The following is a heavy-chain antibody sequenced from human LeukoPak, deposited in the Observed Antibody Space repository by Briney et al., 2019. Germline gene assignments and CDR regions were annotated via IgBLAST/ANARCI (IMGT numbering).Heavy chain of an antibody. Sequence: PGGSLRLSCAASGFTVSSYEMNWVRQAPGKGLEWVSYISSSGSTIYYADSVEGRFTISRDNAKNSLYLQMNSLRAEDTAVYYCARDGATVTRSYWYFDLWGRGTLVTVSS. CDR2: ISSSGSTI. CDR3: ARDGATVTRSYWYFDL. D-gene: IGHD4-17*01. CDR1: GFTVSSYE. J-gene: IGHJ2*01. V-gene: IGHV3-48*03.